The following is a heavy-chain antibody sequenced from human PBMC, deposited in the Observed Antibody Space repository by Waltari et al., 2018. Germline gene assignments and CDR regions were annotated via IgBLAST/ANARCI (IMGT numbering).Heavy chain of an antibody. CDR1: GYTLTEFS. CDR2: FDPEDGET. CDR3: ALSGYSYGYVDFQH. J-gene: IGHJ1*01. D-gene: IGHD5-18*01. V-gene: IGHV1-24*01. Sequence: QVQLVQSGAEVKKPGASVKVSCKVSGYTLTEFSMHWVRQAPGRGLEWMGGFDPEDGETIYAQKFQGRVTMTEDTSTDTVYMELSTLKSEDTAVYYCALSGYSYGYVDFQHWGQGTLVTVSS.